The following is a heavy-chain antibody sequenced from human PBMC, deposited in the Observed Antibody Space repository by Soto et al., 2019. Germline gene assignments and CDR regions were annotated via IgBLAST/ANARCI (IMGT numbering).Heavy chain of an antibody. CDR3: ASGGWTYDILTGYYL. D-gene: IGHD3-9*01. Sequence: PSETLSLTCTVSGGSISSYSWSWIRQPPGKGLQWIGYIYYSGRTNYNPSLKSRLTISVDTSKKQISLKLSSVTAADSAVYYCASGGWTYDILTGYYLWGQGTMVTVSS. V-gene: IGHV4-59*01. CDR2: IYYSGRT. J-gene: IGHJ3*01. CDR1: GGSISSYS.